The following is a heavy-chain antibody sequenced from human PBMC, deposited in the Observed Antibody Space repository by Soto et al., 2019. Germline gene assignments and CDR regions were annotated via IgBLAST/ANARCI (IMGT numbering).Heavy chain of an antibody. CDR1: GDSVNSDNYY. J-gene: IGHJ4*02. CDR2: IYFSGST. CDR3: ARHRAVAGLDY. Sequence: PSETLSLTCDVFGDSVNSDNYYWTWIRQPPGKDLEWIGNIYFSGSTYYNPSLNSRVTLSIDTSKNHFSLKLTSVTAADTAMYYCARHRAVAGLDYWGQGTLVTV. V-gene: IGHV4-39*01. D-gene: IGHD6-19*01.